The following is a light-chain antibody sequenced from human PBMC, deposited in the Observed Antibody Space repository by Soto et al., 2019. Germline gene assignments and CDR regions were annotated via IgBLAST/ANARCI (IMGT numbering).Light chain of an antibody. V-gene: IGKV3-15*01. CDR3: QQYNNWPPS. J-gene: IGKJ1*01. CDR1: QSVSGN. Sequence: EIVMTQSPATLSVSPGERATLSCRASQSVSGNLAWYQQKPGQAPRLLIYGASTRATGIPARFSGSGSGTAPPLTISSLQSEDFAVYYCQQYNNWPPSFGQGTKVEIK. CDR2: GAS.